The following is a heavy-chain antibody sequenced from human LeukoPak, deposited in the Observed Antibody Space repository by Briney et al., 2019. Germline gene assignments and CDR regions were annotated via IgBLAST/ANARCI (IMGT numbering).Heavy chain of an antibody. J-gene: IGHJ6*03. D-gene: IGHD3-10*01. Sequence: GGSLRLSCAPSGFTFSYYAMSWVRQAPGKGLEWVSAISGSGGSTYYADSVKGRFTISRDKSKNTLYLQMNSLRAEDTAVYYCAKSGSYMIYYYYMDVWGKGTTVTVSS. CDR2: ISGSGGST. CDR3: AKSGSYMIYYYYMDV. V-gene: IGHV3-23*01. CDR1: GFTFSYYA.